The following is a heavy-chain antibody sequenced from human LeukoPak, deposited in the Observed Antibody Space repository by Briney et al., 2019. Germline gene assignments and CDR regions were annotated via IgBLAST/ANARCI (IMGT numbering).Heavy chain of an antibody. CDR2: IIPILGIA. Sequence: GASVKVSCKASGGTFSSYAISWVRQAPGQGLEWMGRIIPILGIANYAQKFQGRVTITADKSTSTAYMELSSLRSEDTAVYYCAKSGAYDYSYNWFDPWGQGTLVTVSS. CDR3: AKSGAYDYSYNWFDP. D-gene: IGHD3-16*01. CDR1: GGTFSSYA. J-gene: IGHJ5*02. V-gene: IGHV1-69*04.